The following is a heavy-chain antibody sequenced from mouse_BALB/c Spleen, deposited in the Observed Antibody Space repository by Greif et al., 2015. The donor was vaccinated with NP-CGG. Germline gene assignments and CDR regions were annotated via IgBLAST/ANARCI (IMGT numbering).Heavy chain of an antibody. CDR3: GRASGNSDWFAY. CDR1: GYSFNGYF. CDR2: INPYNGDT. Sequence: VQLKQSGPELVKPGASVKISCKASGYSFNGYFMNWVKQSHGKSLEWIGRINPYNGDTFYDQKFKGKATLTVDKSSSTAHMELLSLTSEASAVYYCGRASGNSDWFAYWGQGTLVTVPA. V-gene: IGHV1-37*01. J-gene: IGHJ3*01. D-gene: IGHD2-1*01.